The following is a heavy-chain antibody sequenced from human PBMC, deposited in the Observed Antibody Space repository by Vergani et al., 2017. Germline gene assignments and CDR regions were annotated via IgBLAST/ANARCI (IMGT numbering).Heavy chain of an antibody. D-gene: IGHD6-19*01. V-gene: IGHV5-10-1*01. Sequence: EVQLVQSGAEVKKPGESLRISCKGSGYSFTSYWISWVRQMPGKGLEWMGRIDPSDSYTNYSPSFQGHVTISADKSISTAYLQWSSVKASATAMYYCARQVAVAGKWWGPYYYYGMDVWGQGTTVTVSS. CDR3: ARQVAVAGKWWGPYYYYGMDV. J-gene: IGHJ6*02. CDR1: GYSFTSYW. CDR2: IDPSDSYT.